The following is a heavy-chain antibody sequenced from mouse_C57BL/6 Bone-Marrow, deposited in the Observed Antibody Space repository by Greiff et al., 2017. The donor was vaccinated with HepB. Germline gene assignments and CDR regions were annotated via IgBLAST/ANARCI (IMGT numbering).Heavy chain of an antibody. Sequence: QVQLQQPGAELVKPGASVKLSCKASGYTFTSYWMHWVKQRPGRGLEWIGRIYPNSGGTKYNEKFKSKATLTVDKPSSTAYMQLSSLTSEDSAVYYCARSAAAWYFDVWGTGTTVTVSS. J-gene: IGHJ1*03. V-gene: IGHV1-72*01. CDR2: IYPNSGGT. CDR1: GYTFTSYW. CDR3: ARSAAAWYFDV.